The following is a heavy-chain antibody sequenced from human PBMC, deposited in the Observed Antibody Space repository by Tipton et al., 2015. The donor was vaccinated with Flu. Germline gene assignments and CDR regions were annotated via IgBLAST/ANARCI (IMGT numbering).Heavy chain of an antibody. CDR3: ARNFIRRMNNWFDP. CDR2: IYYSGST. D-gene: IGHD3-16*01. V-gene: IGHV4-61*01. J-gene: IGHJ5*02. Sequence: TLSLTCTVSGGSVSSGSYYWSWIRQPPGKGLEWIGYIYYSGSTNYNPSLKSRVTMSVDTSKNQFSLKLSSVTAADTAVYYCARNFIRRMNNWFDPWGQGTLVTVSS. CDR1: GGSVSSGSYY.